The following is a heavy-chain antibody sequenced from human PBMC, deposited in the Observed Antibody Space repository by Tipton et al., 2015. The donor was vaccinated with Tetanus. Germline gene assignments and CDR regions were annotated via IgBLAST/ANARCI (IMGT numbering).Heavy chain of an antibody. Sequence: TLSLTCTVSGASSTSGDYYWAWIRQPPGKGPEWIGSIYYTGSTYYNPSLKSRVTISIDTSKNQFSLKLTSLTAADTSVYFCARGIDAYKTGNYWGQGTLVTVSS. J-gene: IGHJ4*02. CDR2: IYYTGST. V-gene: IGHV4-39*07. CDR1: GASSTSGDYY. D-gene: IGHD5-24*01. CDR3: ARGIDAYKTGNY.